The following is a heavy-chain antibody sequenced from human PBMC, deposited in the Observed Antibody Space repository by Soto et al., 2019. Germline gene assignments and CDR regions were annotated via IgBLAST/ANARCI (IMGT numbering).Heavy chain of an antibody. D-gene: IGHD2-2*01. J-gene: IGHJ5*02. CDR3: ARDGKESVLVPAAMVWFDP. Sequence: PGGSLRLSCAASGFTFSSYSMNWVRQAPGKGLEWVSSISSSSSYIYYADSVKGRFTISRDNAKNSLYLQMNSLRAEDTAVYYCARDGKESVLVPAAMVWFDPWGQGTLVTVSS. V-gene: IGHV3-21*01. CDR2: ISSSSSYI. CDR1: GFTFSSYS.